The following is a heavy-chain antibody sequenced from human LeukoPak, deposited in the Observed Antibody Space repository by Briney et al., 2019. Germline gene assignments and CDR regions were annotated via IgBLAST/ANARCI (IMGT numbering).Heavy chain of an antibody. J-gene: IGHJ2*01. CDR3: ARDRVMGYFDL. CDR1: GGSISSYY. D-gene: IGHD3-10*01. CDR2: IYYSGST. V-gene: IGHV4-59*01. Sequence: PSETLSLTCTVSGGSISSYYWSWIRQPPGKGLEWIGYIYYSGSTNYNPSLKSRVTISVDTSKNQFSLKLSSVTAADTAVYYCARDRVMGYFDLWGRGTLVTVSS.